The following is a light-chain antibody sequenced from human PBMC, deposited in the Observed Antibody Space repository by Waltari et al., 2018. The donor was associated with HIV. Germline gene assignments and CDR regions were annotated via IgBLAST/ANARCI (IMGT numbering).Light chain of an antibody. CDR2: YNN. V-gene: IGLV1-51*01. Sequence: QAVLTQPPSVSAAPGQKVTITCSGHSDNLGNTYVSGYQQLPGTSPKLLIYYNNKRPSVIPDRFSASKSGTSATLGITGLQTGDEADYYCGTWDSSLNAWVFGGGTKLTVL. CDR1: SDNLGNTY. CDR3: GTWDSSLNAWV. J-gene: IGLJ3*02.